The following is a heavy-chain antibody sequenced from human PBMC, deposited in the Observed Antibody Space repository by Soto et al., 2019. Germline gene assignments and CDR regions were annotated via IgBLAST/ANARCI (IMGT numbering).Heavy chain of an antibody. CDR1: GFTFDDYA. CDR3: AKDGGSYYDSSGYYFDY. CDR2: ISWNSGSI. J-gene: IGHJ4*02. V-gene: IGHV3-9*01. Sequence: EVQLVESGGGLVQPGRSLRLSCAASGFTFDDYAMHWVRQAPGKGLEWVSGISWNSGSIGYADSVKGRFTISRDNAKNSLYLQMNSLRAEDTALYYCAKDGGSYYDSSGYYFDYWGQGTLVTVSS. D-gene: IGHD3-22*01.